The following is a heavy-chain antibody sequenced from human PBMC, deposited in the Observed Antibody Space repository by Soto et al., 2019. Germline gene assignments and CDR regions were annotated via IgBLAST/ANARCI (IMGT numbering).Heavy chain of an antibody. D-gene: IGHD6-6*01. CDR2: VYYTGNT. CDR1: GGSMKDYY. CDR3: AREEKAHTRGLDI. J-gene: IGHJ3*02. Sequence: SETLSLTCTVSGGSMKDYYWTWIRQFPGKELEYIGYVYYTGNTNTNPSLQSRVTISLDTSKRQFSLKLRSVAAADTAVYFCAREEKAHTRGLDIWGQGTRVT. V-gene: IGHV4-59*01.